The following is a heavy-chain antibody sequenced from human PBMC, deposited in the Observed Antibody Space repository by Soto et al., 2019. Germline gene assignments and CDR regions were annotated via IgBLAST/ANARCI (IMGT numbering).Heavy chain of an antibody. Sequence: PSETLSLTCAVYGGSFSGYYWSWIRQPPGKGLEWIGEINHSGSTNYNPSLKSRVTISVDTSKNQFSLKLSSVTAANTAVYYCARLYCSGGSCYRWAGGYWGQGTLVTVSS. V-gene: IGHV4-34*01. D-gene: IGHD2-15*01. CDR3: ARLYCSGGSCYRWAGGY. CDR1: GGSFSGYY. CDR2: INHSGST. J-gene: IGHJ4*02.